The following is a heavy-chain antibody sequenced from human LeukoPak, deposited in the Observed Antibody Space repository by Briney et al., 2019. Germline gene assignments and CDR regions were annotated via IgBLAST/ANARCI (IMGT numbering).Heavy chain of an antibody. V-gene: IGHV4-34*01. Sequence: SETLSLTCAVYGGSFSGYYWGWIRQPPGKGLEWIGEINHSGSTNYNPSLKSRVTISVDTSKNQFSLKLSSVTAADTAVYYCARGRGYYYDSSGYYHGTFDYWGQGTLVTVSS. CDR2: INHSGST. CDR3: ARGRGYYYDSSGYYHGTFDY. J-gene: IGHJ4*02. D-gene: IGHD3-22*01. CDR1: GGSFSGYY.